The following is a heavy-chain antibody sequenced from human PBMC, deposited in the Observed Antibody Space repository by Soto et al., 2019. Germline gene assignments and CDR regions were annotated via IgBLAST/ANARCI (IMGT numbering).Heavy chain of an antibody. Sequence: EVSLVESGGGLVQPGGSLRLSCAASGFTFSNYGMNWARLAPGKGLEWISYISGSSNTVYQADSVKGRFTISRDNAKNSLPLQVNCPRDDDTALYYCVRKAEHTYDHWGQGTLVTVSP. CDR2: ISGSSNTV. CDR1: GFTFSNYG. CDR3: VRKAEHTYDH. V-gene: IGHV3-48*02. J-gene: IGHJ5*02.